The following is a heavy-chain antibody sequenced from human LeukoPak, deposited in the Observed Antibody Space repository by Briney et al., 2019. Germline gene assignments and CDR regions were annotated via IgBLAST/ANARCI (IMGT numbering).Heavy chain of an antibody. Sequence: SETLSLTCAVYGGSFSGYYWSWIRQPPGKGLEWIGEINHSGSTNYNPSLKSRVTISVDTSKNQFSLKLSSVTAADTAVYYCATYVADSGGYYKRGYYFDYWGQGTLVSVSS. CDR1: GGSFSGYY. CDR2: INHSGST. V-gene: IGHV4-34*01. D-gene: IGHD3-22*01. J-gene: IGHJ4*02. CDR3: ATYVADSGGYYKRGYYFDY.